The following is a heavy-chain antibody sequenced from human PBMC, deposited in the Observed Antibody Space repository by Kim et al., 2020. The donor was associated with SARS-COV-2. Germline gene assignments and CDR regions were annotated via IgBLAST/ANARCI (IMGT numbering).Heavy chain of an antibody. CDR3: ARHFVGFYYYGMDV. J-gene: IGHJ6*02. D-gene: IGHD3-10*01. V-gene: IGHV4-39*01. CDR1: GGSISSSSYY. Sequence: SETLSLTCTVSGGSISSSSYYWGWIRQPPGKGLEWIGSIYYSGSTYYNPSLKSRVTISVDTSKNQFSLKLSSVTAADTAVYYCARHFVGFYYYGMDVWGQGTTVTVSS. CDR2: IYYSGST.